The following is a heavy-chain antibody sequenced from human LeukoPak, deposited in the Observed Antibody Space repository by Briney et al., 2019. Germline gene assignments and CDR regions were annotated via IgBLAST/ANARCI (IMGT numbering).Heavy chain of an antibody. CDR3: AREQIGFDYYYYMDV. Sequence: ASVKVSCKASGYTFTSYGISWVRQAPGQGLEWMGWISAYNGNTNYAQKLQGRVTMTTDTSTSTAYMELRSLRSDDTAVYYCAREQIGFDYYYYMDVWGKGTTVTVSS. D-gene: IGHD2-15*01. CDR2: ISAYNGNT. CDR1: GYTFTSYG. V-gene: IGHV1-18*01. J-gene: IGHJ6*03.